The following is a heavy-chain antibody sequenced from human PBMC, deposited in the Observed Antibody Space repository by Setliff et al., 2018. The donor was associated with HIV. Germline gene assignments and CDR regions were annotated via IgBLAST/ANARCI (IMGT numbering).Heavy chain of an antibody. CDR2: IIPIYGTP. CDR1: GGTFSSYS. J-gene: IGHJ6*03. CDR3: ARDGDSSGWYGYYYYMDV. D-gene: IGHD6-19*01. V-gene: IGHV1-69*06. Sequence: ASVKVSCKASGGTFSSYSINWVRQAPGQGLEWMGGIIPIYGTPIYAQKFQGRVTITADKSTSTAYMELSSLRSEDTAVYYCARDGDSSGWYGYYYYMDVWGKGTTVTVSS.